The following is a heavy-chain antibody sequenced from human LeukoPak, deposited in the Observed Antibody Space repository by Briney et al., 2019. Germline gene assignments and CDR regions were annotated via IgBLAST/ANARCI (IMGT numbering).Heavy chain of an antibody. CDR1: GGSFSGYY. Sequence: SETLSLTCAVYGGSFSGYYWSWIRQHPGKGLEWIGYIYYSGSTYYNPSLKSRVTISVDTSKNQFSLKLSSVTAADTAVYYCARTGYGGIDYWGQGTLVTVSS. CDR2: IYYSGST. V-gene: IGHV4-31*11. D-gene: IGHD4-17*01. CDR3: ARTGYGGIDY. J-gene: IGHJ4*02.